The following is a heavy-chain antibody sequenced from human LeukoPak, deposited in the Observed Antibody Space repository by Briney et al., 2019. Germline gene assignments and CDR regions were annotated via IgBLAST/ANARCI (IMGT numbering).Heavy chain of an antibody. CDR3: AKDLGYDFWSGYF. V-gene: IGHV4-34*01. CDR2: INHSGST. Sequence: SETLSLTCAVYGGSFSGYYWSWIRQPPGKGLEWIGEINHSGSTNYNPSLKSRVTISVDTSKNQFSLKLSSVTAADTAVYYCAKDLGYDFWSGYFWGQGTLVTVSS. J-gene: IGHJ4*02. D-gene: IGHD3-3*01. CDR1: GGSFSGYY.